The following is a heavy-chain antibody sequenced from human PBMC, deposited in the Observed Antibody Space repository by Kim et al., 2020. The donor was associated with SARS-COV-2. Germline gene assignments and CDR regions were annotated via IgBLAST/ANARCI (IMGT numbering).Heavy chain of an antibody. CDR1: GYNFNTYW. J-gene: IGHJ3*02. V-gene: IGHV5-51*01. D-gene: IGHD3-9*01. CDR2: IYPGDSDT. CDR3: ARDMTGYGAFDI. Sequence: GESLKISCKGSGYNFNTYWIGWVRQMPGKGLEYMGIIYPGDSDTRYSPSFQGHVTISADKSISTAYLQWSSLWASDTATYYCARDMTGYGAFDIWGPGTM.